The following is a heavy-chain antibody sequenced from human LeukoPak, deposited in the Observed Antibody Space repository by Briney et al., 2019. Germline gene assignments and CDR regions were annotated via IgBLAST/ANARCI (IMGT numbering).Heavy chain of an antibody. CDR1: GDSVSSNSAA. CDR3: ARQSGYNRWHTIDY. CDR2: TYYRSKWYN. J-gene: IGHJ4*02. Sequence: SQTLSLTCAISGDSVSSNSAAWNWLRQSPSRGLEWLGRTYYRSKWYNDYAVSVKSRITINPDTSKNQFSLQLNSVTPEDTAVYYCARQSGYNRWHTIDYWGQGTLVTVSP. D-gene: IGHD5-24*01. V-gene: IGHV6-1*01.